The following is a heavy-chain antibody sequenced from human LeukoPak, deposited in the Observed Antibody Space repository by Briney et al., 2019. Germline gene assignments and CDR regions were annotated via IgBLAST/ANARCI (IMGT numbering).Heavy chain of an antibody. J-gene: IGHJ3*02. Sequence: GASVKVSCKASGYTFTCYYMHWVRQAPGQGLEWMGWINPNSGGTNYAQKFQGWVTMTRDTSISTAYMELSRLRSDDTAVYHCARDLYPSTVGANDAFDIWGQGTMVTVSS. CDR2: INPNSGGT. V-gene: IGHV1-2*04. D-gene: IGHD1-26*01. CDR3: ARDLYPSTVGANDAFDI. CDR1: GYTFTCYY.